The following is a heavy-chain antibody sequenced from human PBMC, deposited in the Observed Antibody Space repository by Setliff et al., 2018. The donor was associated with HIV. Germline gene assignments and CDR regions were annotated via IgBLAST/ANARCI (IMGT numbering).Heavy chain of an antibody. J-gene: IGHJ4*02. CDR1: GDSFTSSSYY. Sequence: SETLSLTCDVSGDSFTSSSYYWGWIRQPPGKGLQWIGHIYTDGSTNYNPSFRSRVTISVDSSKNQFSLKLSSVTAADTAVYYCARDARWLQFPYFGYWGQGTLVTVSS. CDR3: ARDARWLQFPYFGY. D-gene: IGHD5-12*01. V-gene: IGHV4-61*09. CDR2: IYTDGST.